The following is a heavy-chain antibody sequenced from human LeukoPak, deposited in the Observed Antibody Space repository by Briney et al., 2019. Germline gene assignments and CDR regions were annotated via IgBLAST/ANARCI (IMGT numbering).Heavy chain of an antibody. CDR2: INHSGST. V-gene: IGHV4-34*01. J-gene: IGHJ3*02. CDR1: GGSFSGYY. CDR3: ARSRVVVTAIPGAFDI. D-gene: IGHD2-21*02. Sequence: SETLSLTCAVYGGSFSGYYWSWIRKPPGKGLEWIGEINHSGSTNYNPSPKSRVTISVDTSKNQFSLKLSSVTAADTAVYYRARSRVVVTAIPGAFDIWGQGTMVTVSS.